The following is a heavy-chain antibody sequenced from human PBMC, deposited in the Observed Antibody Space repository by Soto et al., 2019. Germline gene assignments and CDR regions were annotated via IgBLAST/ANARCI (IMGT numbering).Heavy chain of an antibody. Sequence: GGSLRLSCAASGVTFSSYEMNWVRQTPGKGLEWVSYISSSDSTIYYADSVKGRFTISRDNAKHSLYLQMNSLRAEDTAVYYCARDLKDGYIDYWGQGTLVTVSS. V-gene: IGHV3-48*03. J-gene: IGHJ4*02. CDR3: ARDLKDGYIDY. CDR1: GVTFSSYE. CDR2: ISSSDSTI.